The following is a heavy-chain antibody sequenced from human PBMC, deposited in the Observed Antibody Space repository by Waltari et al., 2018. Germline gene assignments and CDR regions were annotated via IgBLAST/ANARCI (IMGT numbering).Heavy chain of an antibody. CDR1: GGSITSDY. Sequence: QVQLMESGPGLVRPSETLSLTCNVSGGSITSDYWSWVRQPPGKGLEWVGYIYHSGTTKYNPALRSRVSRSVDTSKTQCSLKLNYGTAADTAVYYCARGHSTGWYLSHWGRGALVTVSS. D-gene: IGHD6-19*01. V-gene: IGHV4-59*01. J-gene: IGHJ1*01. CDR2: IYHSGTT. CDR3: ARGHSTGWYLSH.